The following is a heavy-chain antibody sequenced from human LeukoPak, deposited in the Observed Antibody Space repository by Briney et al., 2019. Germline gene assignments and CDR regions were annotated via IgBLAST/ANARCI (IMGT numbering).Heavy chain of an antibody. CDR2: ISGSGGST. J-gene: IGHJ4*02. CDR1: GFTFSSYA. V-gene: IGHV3-23*01. Sequence: PGGSLRLSCAASGFTFSSYAMSWVRQAPGKGLEWVSAISGSGGSTYYADSVKGRFTISRDNSKNTLFLQMNSLRAEDTAVYYCGKDSRPSVTTFHSRWTDSWGQGTLVTVSS. D-gene: IGHD4-11*01. CDR3: GKDSRPSVTTFHSRWTDS.